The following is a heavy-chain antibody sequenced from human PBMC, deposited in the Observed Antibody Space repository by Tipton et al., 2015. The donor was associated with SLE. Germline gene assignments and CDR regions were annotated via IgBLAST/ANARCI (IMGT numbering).Heavy chain of an antibody. CDR1: GFTFSSYA. Sequence: RSLRLSCAASGFTFSSYAMHWVRQAPGKGLEWVTVISYDGSNKYYADSVKGRFTISRDNSKNTLYLQMNSLRAEDTAVYYCAKMGIQAGLRLGFFDLWGRGTLVTVSS. CDR3: AKMGIQAGLRLGFFDL. J-gene: IGHJ2*01. V-gene: IGHV3-30*04. D-gene: IGHD5-12*01. CDR2: ISYDGSNK.